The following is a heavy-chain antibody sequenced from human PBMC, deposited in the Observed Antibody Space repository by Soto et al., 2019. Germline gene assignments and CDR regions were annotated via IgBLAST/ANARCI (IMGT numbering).Heavy chain of an antibody. D-gene: IGHD1-1*01. CDR3: ARGVLY. CDR1: GGSISSGGYF. J-gene: IGHJ4*02. CDR2: IFYSGTP. V-gene: IGHV4-31*03. Sequence: QVQLQESGPGLVKPSQTLSLTCTVSGGSISSGGYFWSWIRQPPGKGLEWIGNIFYSGTPYYNPSIKSRVTISVDTSKNQFSLKLSSVTAADTAVYFCARGVLYWGQGTLVTVSS.